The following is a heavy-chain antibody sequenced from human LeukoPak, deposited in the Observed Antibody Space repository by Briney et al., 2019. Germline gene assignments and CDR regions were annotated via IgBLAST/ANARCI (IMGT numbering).Heavy chain of an antibody. CDR3: ARGRWGSNYRSLYYYYYYYMDV. CDR1: GYTFTSYD. Sequence: GASVKVSCKASGYTFTSYDINWVRQATGQGLEWMGWMNPNSGNTGYAQKFQGRVTMTRNTSISTAYMELSSLGSEDTAVYYCARGRWGSNYRSLYYYYYYYMDVWGKGTTVTVSS. CDR2: MNPNSGNT. J-gene: IGHJ6*03. V-gene: IGHV1-8*01. D-gene: IGHD3-16*01.